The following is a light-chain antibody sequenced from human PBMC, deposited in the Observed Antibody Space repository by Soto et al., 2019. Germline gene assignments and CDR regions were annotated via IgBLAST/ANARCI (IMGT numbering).Light chain of an antibody. CDR2: GAS. Sequence: EIVLTQSPGTLSLSPGERATLSCRASQSVSSSYLAWYQQKPGQAPRLLISGASSRATGIPDRFSGIGSATDFTLINSAMEAEDVAFYFCQRYASSFTVGPGTKVDIK. CDR1: QSVSSSY. V-gene: IGKV3-20*01. CDR3: QRYASSFT. J-gene: IGKJ3*01.